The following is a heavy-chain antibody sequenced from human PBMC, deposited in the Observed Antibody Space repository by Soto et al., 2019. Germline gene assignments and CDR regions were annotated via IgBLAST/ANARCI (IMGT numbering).Heavy chain of an antibody. D-gene: IGHD5-18*01. CDR1: GFTFSSYA. V-gene: IGHV3-30-3*01. J-gene: IGHJ4*02. Sequence: GGSLRLSCAASGFTFSSYAMHWVRQAPGKGLEWVAVISYDGSNKYYADSVKGRFTISRDNSKNTLYLQMNSLRAEDTAVYYCARAGDVDTAMVRTWYFDYWGQGTLVTVSS. CDR3: ARAGDVDTAMVRTWYFDY. CDR2: ISYDGSNK.